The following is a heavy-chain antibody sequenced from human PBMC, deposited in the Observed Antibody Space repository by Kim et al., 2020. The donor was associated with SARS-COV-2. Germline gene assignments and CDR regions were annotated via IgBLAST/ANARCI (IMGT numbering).Heavy chain of an antibody. CDR2: I. Sequence: IYYADSVKGRFPISRDNAKNSLYLQMNSLRAEDTAVYYCARSRGSGSFQDWGQGTLVTVSS. CDR3: ARSRGSGSFQD. V-gene: IGHV3-11*04. D-gene: IGHD3-10*01. J-gene: IGHJ4*02.